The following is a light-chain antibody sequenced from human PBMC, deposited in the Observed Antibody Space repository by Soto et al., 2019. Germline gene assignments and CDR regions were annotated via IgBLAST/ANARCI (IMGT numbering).Light chain of an antibody. CDR3: QQTFNSPIP. CDR2: GAS. V-gene: IGKV1-39*01. J-gene: IGKJ5*01. CDR1: LSISRY. Sequence: DIELTQSPSSLSASVGDRVIITCRASLSISRYLHWYHHQPGKGPKVLIYGASSLQSGVSSRFSGSGSGTDFTLTISSVRPEDLGSFYCQQTFNSPIPFGQVTRLAIK.